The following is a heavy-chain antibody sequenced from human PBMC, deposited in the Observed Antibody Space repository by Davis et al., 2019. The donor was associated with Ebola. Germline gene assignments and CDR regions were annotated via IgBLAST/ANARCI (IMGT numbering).Heavy chain of an antibody. J-gene: IGHJ4*02. CDR2: INPNSGGT. CDR1: GYTFTGYY. V-gene: IGHV1-2*02. CDR3: ARARMIVVVIPDY. Sequence: ASVKVSCKASGYTFTGYYMHWVRQAPGQGLEWMGWINPNSGGTNYAQKFQGRVTMTRDTSISTAYMELSRLRSDDTAVYYCARARMIVVVIPDYWGQGTLVTVSS. D-gene: IGHD3-22*01.